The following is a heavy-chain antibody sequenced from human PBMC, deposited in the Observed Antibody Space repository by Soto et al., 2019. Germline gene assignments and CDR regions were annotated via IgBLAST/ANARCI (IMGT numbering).Heavy chain of an antibody. CDR1: GGSISSGGYY. CDR3: ARSASIAARYGMDGNRSIAARYGMDV. V-gene: IGHV4-31*03. D-gene: IGHD6-6*01. Sequence: PSETLSLTCTVSGGSISSGGYYWSWIRQHPGKGLEWIGYIYYSGSTYYNPSLKSRVTISVDTSKNQFSLKLSSVTAADTAVYYCARSASIAARYGMDGNRSIAARYGMDVWGQGTTVTVSS. CDR2: IYYSGST. J-gene: IGHJ6*02.